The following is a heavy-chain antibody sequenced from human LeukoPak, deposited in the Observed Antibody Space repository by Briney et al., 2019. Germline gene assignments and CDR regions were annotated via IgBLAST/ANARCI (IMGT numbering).Heavy chain of an antibody. V-gene: IGHV3-23*01. Sequence: GGSLRLSCAASGFTITTYAANWVRQAPGEGLERGSGIGGGGAEYYADSVKGRVIISSDSSQNLVHLQMNSLTVEDTAVYYCARAQGALDYWGQGTLVTVSS. D-gene: IGHD1-26*01. J-gene: IGHJ4*02. CDR2: IGGGGAE. CDR3: ARAQGALDY. CDR1: GFTITTYA.